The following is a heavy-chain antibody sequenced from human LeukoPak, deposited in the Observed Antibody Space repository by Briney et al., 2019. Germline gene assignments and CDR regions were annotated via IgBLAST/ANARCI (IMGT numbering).Heavy chain of an antibody. D-gene: IGHD3-10*01. CDR2: SGSI. CDR1: GFTFDDYA. V-gene: IGHV3-9*01. Sequence: GGSLRLSCAASGFTFDDYAMHWVRQAPGKGLEWVSGSGSIGYADSVKGRFTISRDNAKNSLYLQMNSLRAEDTALYYCAKASYGSGSYCLDYWGQGTLVTVSS. J-gene: IGHJ4*02. CDR3: AKASYGSGSYCLDY.